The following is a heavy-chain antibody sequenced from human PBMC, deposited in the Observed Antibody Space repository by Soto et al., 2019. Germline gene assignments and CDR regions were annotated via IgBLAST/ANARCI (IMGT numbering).Heavy chain of an antibody. CDR2: VSSYNGNT. J-gene: IGHJ4*02. Sequence: SVKVSCKTSCYTFTDHGIDWGRQAPVQGLEWVGWVSSYNGNTNYAYNLKDRVIMTTDASTSTAYMELRGLRSDDTAVYYCAREVEGSYSPADFWGQGTTVTVSS. CDR3: AREVEGSYSPADF. CDR1: CYTFTDHG. V-gene: IGHV1-18*01. D-gene: IGHD3-10*01.